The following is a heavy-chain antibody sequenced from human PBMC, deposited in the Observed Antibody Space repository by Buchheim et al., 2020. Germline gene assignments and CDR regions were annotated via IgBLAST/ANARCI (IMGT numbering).Heavy chain of an antibody. CDR2: IWYDGSNK. D-gene: IGHD3-22*01. V-gene: IGHV3-33*01. J-gene: IGHJ6*02. Sequence: QVQLLESAGGVFQLGRSVSLFCVASGFSFSSYGTHRVRQAQGKGLQWVAVIWYDGSNKYYADSVKGRFTISRDNSKNTLVLQMNSLRSEDTAVYYGASDGNDSPMDVGGQGTT. CDR1: GFSFSSYG. CDR3: ASDGNDSPMDV.